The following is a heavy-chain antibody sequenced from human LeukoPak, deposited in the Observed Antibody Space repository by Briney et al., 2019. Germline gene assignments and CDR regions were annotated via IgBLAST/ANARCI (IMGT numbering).Heavy chain of an antibody. J-gene: IGHJ5*02. CDR3: ARGHRVVWFGELSARGIGFDP. CDR2: IYYSGST. D-gene: IGHD3-10*01. Sequence: PSQTLSLTCTVSGGSISSGGYYWSWIRQHPGKGLEWIGYIYYSGSTYYNPSLKSRVTISVDTSKNQFSLKLSSVTAADTAVYYCARGHRVVWFGELSARGIGFDPWGQGTLVTVSS. CDR1: GGSISSGGYY. V-gene: IGHV4-31*03.